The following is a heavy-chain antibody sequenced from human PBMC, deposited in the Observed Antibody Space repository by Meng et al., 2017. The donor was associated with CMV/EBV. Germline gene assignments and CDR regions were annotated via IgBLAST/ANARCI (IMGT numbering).Heavy chain of an antibody. D-gene: IGHD2-15*01. J-gene: IGHJ5*02. Sequence: SQTLSLTCAISGDSVSSASATSNWITQSPSRGLWWLGRAYYRSKWYNTYAVSVKSRPTINPATSTNQFSLQLNSLTPEDTAMYYFARQKNLRMGIVVVVAAASHWFDPWGQGTRVTVSS. V-gene: IGHV6-1*01. CDR1: GDSVSSASAT. CDR2: AYYRSKWYN. CDR3: ARQKNLRMGIVVVVAAASHWFDP.